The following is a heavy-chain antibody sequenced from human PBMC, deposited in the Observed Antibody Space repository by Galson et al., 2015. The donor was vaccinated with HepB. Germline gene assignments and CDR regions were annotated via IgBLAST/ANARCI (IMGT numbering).Heavy chain of an antibody. V-gene: IGHV3-30-3*01. Sequence: SLRLSCAASGFTFSSYAMHWVRQAPGKGLEWVAVISYDGSNKYYADSVKGRFTISRDNSKNTLYLQMNSLRAEDTAVYYCARGLGGYPYYYYYGMDVWGQGTTVTVSS. CDR1: GFTFSSYA. D-gene: IGHD3-22*01. CDR3: ARGLGGYPYYYYYGMDV. J-gene: IGHJ6*02. CDR2: ISYDGSNK.